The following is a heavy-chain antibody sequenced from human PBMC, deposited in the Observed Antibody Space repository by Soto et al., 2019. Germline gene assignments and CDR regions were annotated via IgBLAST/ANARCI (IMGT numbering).Heavy chain of an antibody. D-gene: IGHD3-22*01. Sequence: GGSLRLSSAASGFTFSSYAMNWVRQAPGKGLEWVSSISSSSTYIYYADSVKGRFTISRENAKNSLYLQMNSLRAEDTAVYYCARDHYYDSSGYYGSFDYWGQGTLVTVSS. V-gene: IGHV3-21*04. J-gene: IGHJ4*02. CDR1: GFTFSSYA. CDR3: ARDHYYDSSGYYGSFDY. CDR2: ISSSSTYI.